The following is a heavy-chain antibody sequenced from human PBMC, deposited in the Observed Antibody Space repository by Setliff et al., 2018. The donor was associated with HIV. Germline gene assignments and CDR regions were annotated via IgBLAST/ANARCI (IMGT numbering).Heavy chain of an antibody. CDR3: ARHRDPPGTSWIYYYYYMDL. J-gene: IGHJ6*03. CDR2: IYHGGST. CDR1: GGSISSNNW. D-gene: IGHD6-13*01. V-gene: IGHV4-4*02. Sequence: SPSLTCAVSGGSISSNNWWSWVRQPPGKGLEWIGEIYHGGSTNYNSSLKSRVTISVDKSKNQFSLKLSSVTAADTAVYYCARHRDPPGTSWIYYYYYMDLWGEGTTVTVSS.